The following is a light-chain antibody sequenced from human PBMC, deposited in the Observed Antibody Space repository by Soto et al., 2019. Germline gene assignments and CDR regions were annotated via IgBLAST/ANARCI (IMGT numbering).Light chain of an antibody. V-gene: IGLV2-14*01. CDR3: SSYTTSYFYV. CDR1: GRDIGAYNY. Sequence: ALTQPASVSGSPGQSITISCTGSGRDIGAYNYVSWYQQHPGKAPKLIIYGVKNRPSGVSNRFSASKSAFTASLTISGLQAEDEADYYCSSYTTSYFYVFGPGTKVTVL. CDR2: GVK. J-gene: IGLJ1*01.